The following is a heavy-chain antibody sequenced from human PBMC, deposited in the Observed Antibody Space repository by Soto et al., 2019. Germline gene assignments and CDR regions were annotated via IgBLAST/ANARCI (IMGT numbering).Heavy chain of an antibody. D-gene: IGHD2-2*01. CDR2: ISYDGSNK. CDR3: AREGCSSTSCPFDY. V-gene: IGHV3-30-3*01. Sequence: GGSLRLSCAASGFTFSSYAMHWVRQAPGKGLEWVAVISYDGSNKYYADSVKGRFTISRDNSKNTLYLQMNSLRAEDTAVYYCAREGCSSTSCPFDYWGRGTLVTVSS. J-gene: IGHJ4*02. CDR1: GFTFSSYA.